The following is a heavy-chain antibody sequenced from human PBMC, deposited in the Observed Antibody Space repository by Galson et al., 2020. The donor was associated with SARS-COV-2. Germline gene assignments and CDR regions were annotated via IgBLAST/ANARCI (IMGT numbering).Heavy chain of an antibody. CDR3: AREGPFTMVRGVDRIWFDP. J-gene: IGHJ5*02. Sequence: ASVKVSCKASGYTFTSYAMHWVRQAPGQRLEWMGWINAGNGNTKYSQKFQGRVTITRDTSASTAYMELSSLRSEDTAVYYCAREGPFTMVRGVDRIWFDPWGQGTLVTVSS. CDR2: INAGNGNT. CDR1: GYTFTSYA. D-gene: IGHD3-10*01. V-gene: IGHV1-3*01.